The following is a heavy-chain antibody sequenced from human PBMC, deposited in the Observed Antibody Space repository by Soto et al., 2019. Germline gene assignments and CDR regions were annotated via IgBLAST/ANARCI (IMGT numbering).Heavy chain of an antibody. J-gene: IGHJ4*02. CDR2: ISYDGSNK. V-gene: IGHV3-30*18. Sequence: GGSLRLSCAASGFTFSSYGMHWVRQAPGKGLEWVAVISYDGSNKYYADSVKGRFTISRDNSKNTLYLQMNSLRAEDTAVYYCAKEPRKQWLAYYFDYCGQGTLVTVSS. CDR1: GFTFSSYG. D-gene: IGHD6-19*01. CDR3: AKEPRKQWLAYYFDY.